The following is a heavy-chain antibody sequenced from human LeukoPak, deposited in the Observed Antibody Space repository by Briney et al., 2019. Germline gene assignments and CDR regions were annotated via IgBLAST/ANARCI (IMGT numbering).Heavy chain of an antibody. V-gene: IGHV3-11*01. J-gene: IGHJ4*02. CDR1: GFTFSDYY. CDR3: ARDRGAVTDVFDY. Sequence: GGSLRLSCVASGFTFSDYYMSWIRQAPGKGLEWVSYIRSSGTTIHYADSVKGRFTISRDNAKNSLYLQMNSLRAEDTAVYYCARDRGAVTDVFDYWGQGTLVAVSS. D-gene: IGHD6-19*01. CDR2: IRSSGTTI.